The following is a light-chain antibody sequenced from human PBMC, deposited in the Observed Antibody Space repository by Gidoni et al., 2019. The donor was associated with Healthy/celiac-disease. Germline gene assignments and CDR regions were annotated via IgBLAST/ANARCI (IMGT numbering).Light chain of an antibody. Sequence: DIQMTQYTSSLSASVGDRVTITCRARQSISSYLNWYQQKPGKAPKLLIDAAPSLQSGVTSSCSGSGSWTDFTLTISSLQPEDFATYYCQQSYSTPLTFGGGTKVEIK. J-gene: IGKJ4*01. V-gene: IGKV1-39*01. CDR3: QQSYSTPLT. CDR2: AAP. CDR1: QSISSY.